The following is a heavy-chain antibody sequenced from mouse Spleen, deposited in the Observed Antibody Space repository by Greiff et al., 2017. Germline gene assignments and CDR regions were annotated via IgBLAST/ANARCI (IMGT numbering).Heavy chain of an antibody. CDR1: GYTFTDYA. Sequence: VQLQQSGAELVRPGVSVKISCKGSGYTFTDYAMHWVKQSHAKSLEWIGVISTYYGDASYNQKFKGKATMTIDKSSSTAYMELARLTSEDSAIYYCAREDYYGSSYGAMDYWGQGTSVTVSS. D-gene: IGHD1-1*01. CDR3: AREDYYGSSYGAMDY. J-gene: IGHJ4*01. CDR2: ISTYYGDA. V-gene: IGHV1S137*01.